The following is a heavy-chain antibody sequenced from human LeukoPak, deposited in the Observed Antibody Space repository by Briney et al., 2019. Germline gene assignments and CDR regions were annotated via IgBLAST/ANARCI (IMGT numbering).Heavy chain of an antibody. V-gene: IGHV4-59*01. CDR3: ARVLYSGYDYHFDY. CDR2: IYYSGST. J-gene: IGHJ4*02. Sequence: TSETLSLTCTVSGGSISSYYWSWIRQPPGKGLEWIGYIYYSGSTNYNPSLKSRVTISVDTSKNQFSLKLSSVTAADTAVYYCARVLYSGYDYHFDYWGQGTLVTVSS. CDR1: GGSISSYY. D-gene: IGHD5-12*01.